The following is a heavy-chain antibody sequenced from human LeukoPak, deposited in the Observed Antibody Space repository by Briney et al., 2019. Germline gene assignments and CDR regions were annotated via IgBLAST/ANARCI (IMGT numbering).Heavy chain of an antibody. Sequence: PSETLSLTCTVSGGSISSYYWSWIRKPPGKGLEWIGYIYYSGSTNYNPSLKSRVTISVDTSKNQFSLKLSSVTAADTAVYYCARVLAAAGTRFWYNWFDPWGQGTLVTVSS. J-gene: IGHJ5*02. CDR2: IYYSGST. CDR1: GGSISSYY. D-gene: IGHD6-13*01. V-gene: IGHV4-59*01. CDR3: ARVLAAAGTRFWYNWFDP.